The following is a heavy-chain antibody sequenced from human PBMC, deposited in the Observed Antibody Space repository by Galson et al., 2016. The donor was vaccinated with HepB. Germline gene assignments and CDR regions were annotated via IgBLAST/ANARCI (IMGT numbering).Heavy chain of an antibody. Sequence: SETLSLTCTVSGASIRRYYWSWIRQYPGKGLEWIGFIYQLGNTDHNPSLESRVTIMLDTSKSLFSLIVRSATAADTAFYYCATITFAHGFDIWGQGAAVTVSS. V-gene: IGHV4-59*12. CDR3: ATITFAHGFDI. J-gene: IGHJ3*02. D-gene: IGHD3-10*01. CDR2: IYQLGNT. CDR1: GASIRRYY.